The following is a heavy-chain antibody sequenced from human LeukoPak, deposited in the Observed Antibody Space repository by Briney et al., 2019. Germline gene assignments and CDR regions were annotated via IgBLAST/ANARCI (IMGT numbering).Heavy chain of an antibody. CDR2: ISGYSGNT. Sequence: ASVKVSCKASGYTFSTYGISWVRQAPGQGLEWVGWISGYSGNTDYAQKFQDRVTMTTDTSTSTAYMELRSLSSDDTAVYYCARDYRTRYSFYWGEGAPVTVSS. CDR3: ARDYRTRYSFY. V-gene: IGHV1-18*01. CDR1: GYTFSTYG. J-gene: IGHJ4*02. D-gene: IGHD2-15*01.